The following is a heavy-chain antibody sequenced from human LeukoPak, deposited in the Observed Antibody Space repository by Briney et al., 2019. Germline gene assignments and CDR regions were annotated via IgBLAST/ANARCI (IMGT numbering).Heavy chain of an antibody. CDR1: GGSISSYY. V-gene: IGHV4-59*01. Sequence: SETLSLTCTVSGGSISSYYWSWIRQPPGKGLEWIGYIYYSGGTNHNPSLKSRVTISVDTSKNQFSLKLSSMTAADTAVYYCARGQDIASYWGYYYMDVWGKGTTVTVSS. D-gene: IGHD5/OR15-5a*01. CDR2: IYYSGGT. J-gene: IGHJ6*03. CDR3: ARGQDIASYWGYYYMDV.